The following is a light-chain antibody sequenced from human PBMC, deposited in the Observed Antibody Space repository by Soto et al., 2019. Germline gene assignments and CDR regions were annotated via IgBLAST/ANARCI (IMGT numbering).Light chain of an antibody. CDR3: QQYDSSPKS. V-gene: IGKV3-20*01. J-gene: IGKJ1*01. CDR1: QSVSSK. CDR2: GAS. Sequence: EIDMTQSPDAMSVSPGESPTLSYRASQSVSSKLAWYQQKPGQAPRLLIYGASSRATGIPDRFSGSGSGTDFTLTISSLEPEDFAAYYCQQYDSSPKSFGQGTKVDIK.